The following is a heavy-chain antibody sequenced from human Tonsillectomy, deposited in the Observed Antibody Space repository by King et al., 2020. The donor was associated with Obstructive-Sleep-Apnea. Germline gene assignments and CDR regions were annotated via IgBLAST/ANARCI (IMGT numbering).Heavy chain of an antibody. CDR2: ISSDGSRT. V-gene: IGHV3-74*01. CDR3: VRGGAAAGDY. CDR1: GFTFGDYW. Sequence: VQLVESGGGLVQPGGSLRLSCIASGFTFGDYWMHWVRQAPGKGLVWVSRISSDGSRTNCADSVKGRFTISRDNTKNTSYLQMSSLGVDDTAVYYCVRGGAAAGDYWGQRNLVSVS. J-gene: IGHJ4*01. D-gene: IGHD6-13*01.